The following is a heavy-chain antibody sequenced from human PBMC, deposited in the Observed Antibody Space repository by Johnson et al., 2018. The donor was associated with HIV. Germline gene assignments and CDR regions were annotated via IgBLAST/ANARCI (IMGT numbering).Heavy chain of an antibody. CDR3: AKGRDSSGFGAFDI. J-gene: IGHJ3*02. CDR2: IKQDGSEK. V-gene: IGHV3-7*02. Sequence: VHLVESGGGLVQPGGSLRLSCAASGFTFSRYWMSWVRQAPGKGLEWVANIKQDGSEKYYVDSVKGRFTISRDNSKNTLYLQMNSLRAEDASVYYCAKGRDSSGFGAFDIWGQGTMVTVSS. CDR1: GFTFSRYW. D-gene: IGHD3-22*01.